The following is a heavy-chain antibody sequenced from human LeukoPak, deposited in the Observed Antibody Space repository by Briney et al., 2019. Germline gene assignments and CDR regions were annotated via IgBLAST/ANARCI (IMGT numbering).Heavy chain of an antibody. D-gene: IGHD3-3*01. Sequence: ASVKVSCKASGYTFTSYGISWVRQAPGQGLEWMGWISAYNGNTNYAQKLQGRVTMTTDTSTSTAYMELRSLRSDDTAVYYCARVPWNDFWSGYFDYWGQGTLVTVSS. V-gene: IGHV1-18*01. CDR3: ARVPWNDFWSGYFDY. CDR2: ISAYNGNT. CDR1: GYTFTSYG. J-gene: IGHJ4*02.